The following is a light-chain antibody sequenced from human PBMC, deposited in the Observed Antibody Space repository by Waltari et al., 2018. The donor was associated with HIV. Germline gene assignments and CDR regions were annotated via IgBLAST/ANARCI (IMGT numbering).Light chain of an antibody. CDR2: DNN. CDR3: GTWDSSRSAGV. CDR1: SSNLGYTH. J-gene: IGLJ2*01. V-gene: IGLV1-51*01. Sequence: QSVFTQPPSASAAPGQRVTISCSGCSSNLGYTHVPWYQQLPGTAPKLLLYDNNKRPAGIPDRFSGAKSGASATLGITGLQTGDEADYYCGTWDSSRSAGVFGGGTKLTVL.